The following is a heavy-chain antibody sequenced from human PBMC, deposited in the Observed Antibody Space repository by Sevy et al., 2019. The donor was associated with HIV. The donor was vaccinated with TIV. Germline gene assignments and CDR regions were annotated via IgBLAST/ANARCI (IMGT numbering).Heavy chain of an antibody. CDR3: ARDLVVFGVVISRYYYYGMDV. D-gene: IGHD3-3*01. Sequence: GGSLRLSCAASGFTFSSYWMSWVRQAPGKGLEWVANIKQDGSEKYYVDSVKGRFTISRDNAKNSLYLQMNSLRAEETAVYYCARDLVVFGVVISRYYYYGMDVWGQGTTVTVSS. J-gene: IGHJ6*02. CDR2: IKQDGSEK. V-gene: IGHV3-7*01. CDR1: GFTFSSYW.